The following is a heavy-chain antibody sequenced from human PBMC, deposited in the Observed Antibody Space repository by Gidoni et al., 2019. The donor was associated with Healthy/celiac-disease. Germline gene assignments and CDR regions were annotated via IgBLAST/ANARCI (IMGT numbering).Heavy chain of an antibody. V-gene: IGHV3-23*01. D-gene: IGHD3-22*01. J-gene: IGHJ3*02. CDR3: AKGSDSPYAVDI. CDR2: ISGSGGST. Sequence: SLRLSCAASGFTFSSYAMSWVRQAPGKGLEWVSAISGSGGSTYYADSVKGRFTISRDNSKNTLYLQRNSLRAEDTAVYYCAKGSDSPYAVDIWGQGTMVTVSS. CDR1: GFTFSSYA.